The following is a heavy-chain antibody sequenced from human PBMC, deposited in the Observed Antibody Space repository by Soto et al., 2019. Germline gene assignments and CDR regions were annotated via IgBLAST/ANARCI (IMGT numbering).Heavy chain of an antibody. V-gene: IGHV4-39*01. CDR2: IYYSGST. Sequence: SETLSLTCTVSGGSISSSSYYWGWIRQPPGKGLEWIGSIYYSGSTYYNPSLKSRVTISVDTSKNQFSLKLSSVTAADTAVYYCARLRGTRRIRGVIVDYFDYWGQGTLVTVSS. CDR3: ARLRGTRRIRGVIVDYFDY. CDR1: GGSISSSSYY. D-gene: IGHD3-10*01. J-gene: IGHJ4*02.